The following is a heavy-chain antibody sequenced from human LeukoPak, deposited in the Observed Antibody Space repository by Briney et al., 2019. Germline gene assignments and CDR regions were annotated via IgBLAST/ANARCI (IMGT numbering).Heavy chain of an antibody. V-gene: IGHV4-4*07. Sequence: PSENLSLTCAVYGGSFSGYYWSWIRQPAGKGLEWIGRIYTSGSTNYNPSLKSRVTMSVDTSKNQFSLKLSSVTAADTAVYYCARDLGYGDYVRWFDPWGQGTLVTVSS. CDR2: IYTSGST. CDR1: GGSFSGYY. D-gene: IGHD4-17*01. J-gene: IGHJ5*02. CDR3: ARDLGYGDYVRWFDP.